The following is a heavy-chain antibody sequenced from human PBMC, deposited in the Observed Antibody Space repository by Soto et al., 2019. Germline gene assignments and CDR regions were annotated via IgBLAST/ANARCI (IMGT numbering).Heavy chain of an antibody. J-gene: IGHJ6*02. CDR2: IDPSDSYT. V-gene: IGHV5-10-1*03. CDR3: ARLNPSSSWDGGGYYGMDV. D-gene: IGHD6-13*01. CDR1: GYSFTSYW. Sequence: EVQLVQSGAEVKKPGESLRISCKGSGYSFTSYWISWVRQMPGKGLEWMGRIDPSDSYTNYSPSFQGHVTISADKSISTSDLQWSSLEASDTGMYYCARLNPSSSWDGGGYYGMDVWGQGTTVTVSS.